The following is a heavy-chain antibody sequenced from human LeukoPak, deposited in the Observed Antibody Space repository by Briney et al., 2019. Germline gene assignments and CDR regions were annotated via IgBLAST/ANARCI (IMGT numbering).Heavy chain of an antibody. V-gene: IGHV1-2*02. CDR3: ARGGSTIFGVVLSSYFDY. CDR1: GYTFTGYY. Sequence: AASVKVSCKASGYTFTGYYMHWVRQAPGQGLEWMGWINPNSGGTNYAQKFQGRVTMTRDTSISTAYMELSRLRSDDTAVYYCARGGSTIFGVVLSSYFDYWGQGTLVTVSS. J-gene: IGHJ4*02. CDR2: INPNSGGT. D-gene: IGHD3-3*01.